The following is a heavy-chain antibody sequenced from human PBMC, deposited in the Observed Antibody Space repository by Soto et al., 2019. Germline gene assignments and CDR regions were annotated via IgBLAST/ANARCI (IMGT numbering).Heavy chain of an antibody. CDR3: ARTSALPLGYPHGMDV. V-gene: IGHV2-70*13. J-gene: IGHJ6*02. CDR1: GFSLNSNGMC. Sequence: SGPTLVNPTQTLTLTCTFSGFSLNSNGMCVNWIRQPPGKALEWLALIDWDDDKYYSTSLKTRPTISRDTSKNQVVLTMTNMDPVDTATYYCARTSALPLGYPHGMDVWGQGTTVTVSS. D-gene: IGHD7-27*01. CDR2: IDWDDDK.